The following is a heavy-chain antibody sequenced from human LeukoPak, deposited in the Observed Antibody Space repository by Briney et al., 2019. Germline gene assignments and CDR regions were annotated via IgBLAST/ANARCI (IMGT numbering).Heavy chain of an antibody. D-gene: IGHD4-17*01. CDR2: IYYSGSS. CDR1: GGSISRYY. J-gene: IGHJ6*03. V-gene: IGHV4-59*01. CDR3: ARVPGFLSGDYTDYFTMDV. Sequence: SETLSLTCTVSGGSISRYYWSWIRQPPGKGLEWIGYIYYSGSSNHNPSLKTRVTISLDTSKNQVSLKLRSVTAADTAVYYRARVPGFLSGDYTDYFTMDVWGKGKTVTVSS.